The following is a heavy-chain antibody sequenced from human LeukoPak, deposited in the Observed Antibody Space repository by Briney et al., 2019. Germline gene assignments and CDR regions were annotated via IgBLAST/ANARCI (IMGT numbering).Heavy chain of an antibody. Sequence: GGSLRLSCAASGXTFSSYWMSWVRQAPGKGLEWVDNIKQDGREKYYVDSVKGRFTISRDNAKNSLYLQMNSLRAENTAVYYCAKRTGGPCTYWGQGTLVTVSS. D-gene: IGHD4-23*01. CDR1: GXTFSSYW. V-gene: IGHV3-7*02. CDR2: IKQDGREK. J-gene: IGHJ4*02. CDR3: AKRTGGPCTY.